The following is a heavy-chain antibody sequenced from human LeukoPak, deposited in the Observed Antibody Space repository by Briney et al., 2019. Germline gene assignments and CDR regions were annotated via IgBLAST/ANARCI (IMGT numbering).Heavy chain of an antibody. D-gene: IGHD3-3*01. CDR3: ARAQSYYDFWSGYYKPYGMDV. V-gene: IGHV3-11*01. Sequence: GGSLRLSCAASGFTFSDYYMSWIRQAPGKGLEWVSYISSSGSTIYYADSVKGRFTISRDNAKNSLYLQMNSLRAEDTAVYYCARAQSYYDFWSGYYKPYGMDVGGQGTTVTVS. CDR1: GFTFSDYY. CDR2: ISSSGSTI. J-gene: IGHJ6*02.